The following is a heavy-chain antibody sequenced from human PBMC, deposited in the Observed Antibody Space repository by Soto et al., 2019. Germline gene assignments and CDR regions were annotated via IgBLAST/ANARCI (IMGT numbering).Heavy chain of an antibody. CDR3: ATRVSGSFYGMDV. D-gene: IGHD1-26*01. Sequence: PSETLSLTCTVSGGSIRAYYCIWIGQPPGKGLEWIGYFYYSGTTNYSPSLKSRVTMSVDTSKNQFSLKLSSVTAADTAVYYCATRVSGSFYGMDVWGQGTTVTVSS. CDR1: GGSIRAYY. V-gene: IGHV4-59*01. CDR2: FYYSGTT. J-gene: IGHJ6*02.